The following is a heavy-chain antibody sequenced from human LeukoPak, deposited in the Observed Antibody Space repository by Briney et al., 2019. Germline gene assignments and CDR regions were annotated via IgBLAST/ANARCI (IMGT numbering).Heavy chain of an antibody. D-gene: IGHD5-18*01. J-gene: IGHJ5*02. CDR3: ARLLPSYESHRGWFDP. V-gene: IGHV4-4*07. Sequence: SETLSLTCTVFGGSISSYYWSWIRQPAGKGLEWIGHIYTSGSTNYNASLKSRVTMSVDTSKNHLSLKLSSVTAADTAVYYCARLLPSYESHRGWFDPWGQGTLVTVSS. CDR1: GGSISSYY. CDR2: IYTSGST.